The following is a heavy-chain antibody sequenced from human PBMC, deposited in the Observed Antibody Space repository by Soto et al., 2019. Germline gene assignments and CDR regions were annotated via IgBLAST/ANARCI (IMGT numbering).Heavy chain of an antibody. D-gene: IGHD4-17*01. Sequence: ASVKVSCKASGYPFSDNQIHWLRRAPGQGLEWMGRINPKSDDTNYAQKFQGRVTMTRDTSIDTAYLELTGLTSDDTATYYCARKHCLDYLRWGLDPWGQGTLVTVSS. CDR3: ARKHCLDYLRWGLDP. CDR1: GYPFSDNQ. V-gene: IGHV1-2*02. J-gene: IGHJ5*02. CDR2: INPKSDDT.